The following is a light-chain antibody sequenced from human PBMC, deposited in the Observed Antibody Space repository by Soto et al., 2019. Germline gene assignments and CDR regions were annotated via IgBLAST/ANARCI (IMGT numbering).Light chain of an antibody. CDR1: QNITIW. J-gene: IGKJ1*01. Sequence: DIQMTHSPSTLSASVGDRVTMSCRASQNITIWLAWYQQKPGKAPKLLIYRATSLHSGVPSRFRGSGSGTDFTLTIDNLQPDDFATYYCQQFHYYRTFGQGTKV. V-gene: IGKV1-5*03. CDR2: RAT. CDR3: QQFHYYRT.